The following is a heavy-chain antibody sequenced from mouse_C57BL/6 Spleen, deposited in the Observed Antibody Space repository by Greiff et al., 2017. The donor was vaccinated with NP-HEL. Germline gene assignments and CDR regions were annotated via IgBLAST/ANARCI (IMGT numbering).Heavy chain of an antibody. CDR2: IRVKSDNYAT. J-gene: IGHJ4*01. Sequence: EVMLVESGGGLVQPGGSMKLSCVASGFTFSNYWMNWVRQSPEKGLEWVAQIRVKSDNYATQYAESVKGVFTISRDDSNSRVYLQMNNLKAEDTGIYYCTRNYYNSDVGYAMDYWGQGTSVTVSS. CDR1: GFTFSNYW. V-gene: IGHV6-3*01. D-gene: IGHD2-4*01. CDR3: TRNYYNSDVGYAMDY.